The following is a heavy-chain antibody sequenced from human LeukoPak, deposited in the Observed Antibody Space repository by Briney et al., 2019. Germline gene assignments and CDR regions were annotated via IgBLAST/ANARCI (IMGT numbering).Heavy chain of an antibody. J-gene: IGHJ4*02. CDR2: IYYTGTT. CDR3: ARDPDYDTSGSQSIGF. CDR1: GDSFSSSSYD. V-gene: IGHV4-39*07. Sequence: SETLSLTCSVSGDSFSSSSYDWGWIRQPPGKGLEWIGSIYYTGTTYYNPSLKSRVTISVDTSKNQFSLKLRSVTAADTAVYYCARDPDYDTSGSQSIGFWGQGILVTVSS. D-gene: IGHD3-22*01.